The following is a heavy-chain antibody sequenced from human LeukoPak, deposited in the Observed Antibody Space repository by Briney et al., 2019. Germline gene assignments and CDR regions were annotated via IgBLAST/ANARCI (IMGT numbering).Heavy chain of an antibody. D-gene: IGHD1-1*01. CDR3: ARDHNYAFDN. CDR2: IGIDSGNT. Sequence: PGGSLRLSCTASGFPFIEYSMNWVRQVPGKGLEWTAYIGIDSGNTKYADSVRGRFTISADKAKNSLYLQMNSLQVEDTAVYYCARDHNYAFDNWGQGTLVSVAS. J-gene: IGHJ4*02. V-gene: IGHV3-48*01. CDR1: GFPFIEYS.